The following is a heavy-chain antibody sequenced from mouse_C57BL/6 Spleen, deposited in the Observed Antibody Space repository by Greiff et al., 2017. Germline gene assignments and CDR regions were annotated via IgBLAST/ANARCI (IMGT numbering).Heavy chain of an antibody. J-gene: IGHJ3*01. CDR1: GYAFTNYL. CDR2: INPGSGGT. CDR3: ARDGSSQAWFAY. Sequence: QVQLQQSGAELVRPGTSVKVSCKASGYAFTNYLIEWVKQRPGQGLEWIGVINPGSGGTNYNEKFKGKATLTADKSSSTAYMQLSSLTSEDSAVYFCARDGSSQAWFAYWGQGTLVTVSA. V-gene: IGHV1-54*01. D-gene: IGHD1-1*01.